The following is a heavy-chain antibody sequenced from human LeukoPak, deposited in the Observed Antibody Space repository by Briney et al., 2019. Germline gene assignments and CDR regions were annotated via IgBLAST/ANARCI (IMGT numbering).Heavy chain of an antibody. CDR3: ARGSCSGGSCSTGYNWFDP. V-gene: IGHV1-69*06. Sequence: SVTVSFKGSGCIFSSYAISWVRQAPGQGLEWMGGIIPIFGTANYAQKFQGRVTITADKSTSTAYMELSSLRSEDTAVYYCARGSCSGGSCSTGYNWFDPWGQGTLVTVSS. CDR2: IIPIFGTA. CDR1: GCIFSSYA. J-gene: IGHJ5*02. D-gene: IGHD2-15*01.